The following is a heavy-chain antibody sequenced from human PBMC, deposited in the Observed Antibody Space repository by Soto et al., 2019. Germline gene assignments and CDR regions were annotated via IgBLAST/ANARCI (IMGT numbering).Heavy chain of an antibody. D-gene: IGHD2-2*01. Sequence: GASVKVSCKASGYTFTSYGISWVRQAPGQGLEWMGWISAYNGNTNHAQKLQGRVTMTTDTSTSTAYMELRSLRSDDTAVYYCARARIVVVPAANYGMDVWGQGTTVTVSS. CDR3: ARARIVVVPAANYGMDV. V-gene: IGHV1-18*01. CDR1: GYTFTSYG. J-gene: IGHJ6*02. CDR2: ISAYNGNT.